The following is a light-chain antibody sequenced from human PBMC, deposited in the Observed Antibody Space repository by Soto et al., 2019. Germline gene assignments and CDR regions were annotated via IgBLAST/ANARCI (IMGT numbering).Light chain of an antibody. J-gene: IGLJ1*01. V-gene: IGLV2-8*01. CDR2: EVS. Sequence: QSVLTQPPSASGSPGQSFTISCTGTSSDIGVYNYVSWYQQHPGKAPKLMIYEVSKRPSGVPDRFSGSKSGNTASLTVSGPQAEDEADYYCSSYAGSNNLYVFGTGTRSPS. CDR1: SSDIGVYNY. CDR3: SSYAGSNNLYV.